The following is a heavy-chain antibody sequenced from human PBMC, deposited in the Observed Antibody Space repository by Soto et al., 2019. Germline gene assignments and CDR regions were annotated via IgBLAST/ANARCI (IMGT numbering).Heavy chain of an antibody. CDR3: ARRWGDYFDY. CDR1: GGSISSYY. J-gene: IGHJ4*02. V-gene: IGHV4-59*08. CDR2: IYYSGST. D-gene: IGHD3-16*01. Sequence: QVQLQESGPGLVKPSETLSLTCTVSGGSISSYYWSWIRQPPGKGLEWIGYIYYSGSTNYNPSLKIRVTITVDTSKNQFSLKLSRKLTSVTAADTAVCYCARRWGDYFDYWGQGTLVTVSS.